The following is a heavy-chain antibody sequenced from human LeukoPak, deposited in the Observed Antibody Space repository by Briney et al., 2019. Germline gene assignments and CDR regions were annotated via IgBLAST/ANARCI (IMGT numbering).Heavy chain of an antibody. CDR3: ARGDPRYYDILTDDTFDK. CDR2: ISSSGSYI. CDR1: GGSISSSGHY. V-gene: IGHV3-21*01. J-gene: IGHJ3*02. D-gene: IGHD3-9*01. Sequence: KPSETLSLTCTVSGGSISSSGHYWGWVRQPPGKGLEWVSSISSSGSYIFSADSVKGRFTISRDTAKNSVYLQMNSLRAEDTAVYYCARGDPRYYDILTDDTFDKWGQGTMVTVSS.